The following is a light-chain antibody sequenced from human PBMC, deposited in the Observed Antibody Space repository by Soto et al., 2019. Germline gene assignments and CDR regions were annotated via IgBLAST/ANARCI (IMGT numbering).Light chain of an antibody. CDR2: AAS. Sequence: DIQMTHSPSSLSASVGYRVTITCQANQGISEALNWYQQKPGKAPKVLIYAASNLETVVPSRFSGSGSQTDFTVTISSLQPEDITTDYSQQYYSLSYTFGQGTKLEI. J-gene: IGKJ2*01. V-gene: IGKV1-33*01. CDR3: QQYYSLSYT. CDR1: QGISEA.